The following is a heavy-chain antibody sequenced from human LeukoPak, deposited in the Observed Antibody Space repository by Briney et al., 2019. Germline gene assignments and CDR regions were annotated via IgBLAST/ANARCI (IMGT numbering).Heavy chain of an antibody. J-gene: IGHJ4*02. V-gene: IGHV1-69-2*01. CDR3: ATLWSRYCSGGSCYDRYYFDY. CDR2: VDPEDGET. CDR1: GYTFTDYY. Sequence: ASVTVSCKVSGYTFTDYYMHWVQQAPGKGLEWMGLVDPEDGETIYAEKFQGRVTITADTSTDTAYMELSSLRSEDTAVYYCATLWSRYCSGGSCYDRYYFDYWGQGTLVTVSS. D-gene: IGHD2-15*01.